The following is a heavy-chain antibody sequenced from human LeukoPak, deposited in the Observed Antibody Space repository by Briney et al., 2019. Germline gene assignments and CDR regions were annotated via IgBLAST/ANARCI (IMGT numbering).Heavy chain of an antibody. CDR3: ARAYGYCSSTSCYNAFDI. J-gene: IGHJ3*02. Sequence: PGGSLRLSCAASGFTFSSYWMSWVRQAPGKGLEWVANIKQDGSEKYYVDSVKGRFTISRDNAKNSLYLQMNSLRAEDTALYYCARAYGYCSSTSCYNAFDIWGQGTMVTVSS. V-gene: IGHV3-7*03. D-gene: IGHD2-2*02. CDR2: IKQDGSEK. CDR1: GFTFSSYW.